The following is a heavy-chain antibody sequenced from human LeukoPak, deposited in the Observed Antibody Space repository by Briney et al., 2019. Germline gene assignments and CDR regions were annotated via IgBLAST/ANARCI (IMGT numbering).Heavy chain of an antibody. CDR2: ISSSSSYI. Sequence: PGGSLRLSCAASGFTFSSYNMNWVRQAPGKGLEWVPSISSSSSYIYYADSVKGRFTISRDNAKNSLYLQMNSLRAEDTAVYYCARDSSGWFYYMDAWGKGTTVTVSS. V-gene: IGHV3-21*01. J-gene: IGHJ6*03. CDR1: GFTFSSYN. CDR3: ARDSSGWFYYMDA. D-gene: IGHD6-19*01.